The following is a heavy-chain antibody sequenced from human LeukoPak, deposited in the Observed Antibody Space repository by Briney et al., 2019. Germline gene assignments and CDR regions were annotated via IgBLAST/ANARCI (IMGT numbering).Heavy chain of an antibody. J-gene: IGHJ4*02. Sequence: ASVKVSCTASGFTLTRHHISWVRQAPGQGLEWMGWIDANAGDTIYAQRFQGRVTITRDTSTTTVFLELRSLRLDDTAVYYCVREDWGSGTIIDYWGQGTLVTVSS. CDR1: GFTLTRHH. D-gene: IGHD1-14*01. CDR2: IDANAGDT. V-gene: IGHV1-18*01. CDR3: VREDWGSGTIIDY.